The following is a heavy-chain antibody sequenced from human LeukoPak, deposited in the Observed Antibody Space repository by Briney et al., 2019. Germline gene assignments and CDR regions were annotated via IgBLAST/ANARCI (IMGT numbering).Heavy chain of an antibody. CDR2: IWYDGINK. D-gene: IGHD6-19*01. J-gene: IGHJ4*02. CDR1: GFTFRTSG. Sequence: PGTSLRLSCATSGFTFRTSGVHWVRRAPGKGLEWVAVIWYDGINKYYADSVKGRFTISRDNSKKTLYLQMDGLRVEDTAVFYCARDQDAYGSGWYGVFDYWGQGALVTVSS. V-gene: IGHV3-33*08. CDR3: ARDQDAYGSGWYGVFDY.